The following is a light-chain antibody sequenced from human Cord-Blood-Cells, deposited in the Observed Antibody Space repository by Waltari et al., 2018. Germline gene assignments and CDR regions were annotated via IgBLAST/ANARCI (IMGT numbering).Light chain of an antibody. J-gene: IGKJ4*01. V-gene: IGKV3-15*01. Sequence: EIVMTQSLATLSVSPGEKATLSCRASQSVSSNLAWYQQKPGQAPRLPIYGASTRATGIPARFSGSGSGTEFTLTISSLQSEDFAVYYCQQYNNGPLTFGGGTKVEIK. CDR2: GAS. CDR3: QQYNNGPLT. CDR1: QSVSSN.